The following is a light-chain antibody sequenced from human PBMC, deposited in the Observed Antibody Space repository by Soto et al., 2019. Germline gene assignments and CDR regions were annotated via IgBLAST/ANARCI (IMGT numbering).Light chain of an antibody. Sequence: SRSASARSAWVGGRVTIASGASQSISSYLNWYQQKPGKAPKLLIYAASSLQSGVPSRFSRSGPGTAFTLALRSLQPEGSATSYCQRSHSTPSTFGRGTRLEIK. CDR1: QSISSY. CDR2: AAS. CDR3: QRSHSTPST. J-gene: IGKJ5*01. V-gene: IGKV1-39*01.